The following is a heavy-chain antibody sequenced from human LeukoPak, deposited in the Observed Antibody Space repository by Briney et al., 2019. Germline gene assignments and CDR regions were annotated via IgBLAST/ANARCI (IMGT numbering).Heavy chain of an antibody. J-gene: IGHJ3*02. CDR3: VREYSSPSGRAFDM. CDR1: GGSFSSYW. CDR2: ISTDGSST. Sequence: PSETLSLICAVYGGSFSSYWMHWVRQAPGKGLVWVSRISTDGSSTNSADSVKGRLTISRDNAKNTLYLQMNSLRAEDTAVYYCVREYSSPSGRAFDMWGQGTMVTVSP. D-gene: IGHD6-6*01. V-gene: IGHV3-74*01.